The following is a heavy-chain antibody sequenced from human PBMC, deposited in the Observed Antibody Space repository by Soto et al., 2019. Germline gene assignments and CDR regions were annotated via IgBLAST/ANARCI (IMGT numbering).Heavy chain of an antibody. CDR2: FHYSGFT. CDR1: GVNISSGPYT. D-gene: IGHD2-2*01. CDR3: KSLGGYCSGSSCHGYYAMDV. Sequence: SVTLPLTSTVSGVNISSGPYTWGWIRQPPGKGQEWIRSFHYSGFTRYNPSLERRVTISVDTPKNPFSQSVNSLTAADAAMYYCKSLGGYCSGSSCHGYYAMDVWGQGITVTVSS. V-gene: IGHV4-39*01. J-gene: IGHJ6*02.